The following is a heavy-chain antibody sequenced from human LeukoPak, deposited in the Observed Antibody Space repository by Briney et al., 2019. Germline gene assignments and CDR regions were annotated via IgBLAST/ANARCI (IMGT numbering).Heavy chain of an antibody. CDR2: IYHSGST. J-gene: IGHJ4*02. D-gene: IGHD6-13*01. CDR1: GGSISSSNW. Sequence: SETLSLTCSVSGGSISSSNWYSWVRQPPGKGLEWIGEIYHSGSTNYNPSLKSRVTISVDKSKNQFSVNLNSVTAADTAVYYCARAAAYNLDYWGQGTLVTVSS. V-gene: IGHV4-4*02. CDR3: ARAAAYNLDY.